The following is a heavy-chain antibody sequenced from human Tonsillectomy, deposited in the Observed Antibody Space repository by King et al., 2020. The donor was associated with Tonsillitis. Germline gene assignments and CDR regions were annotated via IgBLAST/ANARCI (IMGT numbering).Heavy chain of an antibody. CDR1: GFTFGDYA. J-gene: IGHJ4*02. D-gene: IGHD4-17*01. CDR2: IRSEAYGGTT. CDR3: TRALYGDSYFDY. Sequence: VQLVESGGGLVQPGRSLRLSCTASGFTFGDYAMSWVRQAPGKGLEWVGFIRSEAYGGTTDYAASVKGRFTISRDSSKTIAYLHMNSLKTEDTAVYYCTRALYGDSYFDYWGQGTLVTVSS. V-gene: IGHV3-49*04.